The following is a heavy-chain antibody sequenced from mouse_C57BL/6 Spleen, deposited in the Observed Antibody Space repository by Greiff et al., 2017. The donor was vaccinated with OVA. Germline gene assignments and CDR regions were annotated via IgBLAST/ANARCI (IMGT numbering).Heavy chain of an antibody. D-gene: IGHD1-2*01. CDR1: GFTFSSYA. V-gene: IGHV5-9-1*02. CDR2: ISSGGDYI. CDR3: TRAEALRYYFDY. J-gene: IGHJ2*01. Sequence: EVQLVESGEGLVKPGGSLKLSCAASGFTFSSYAMSWVRQTPEKRLEWVAYISSGGDYIYYADTVKGRFTISRDNARNTLYLQMSSLKSEDTAMYYCTRAEALRYYFDYWGQGTTLTVSS.